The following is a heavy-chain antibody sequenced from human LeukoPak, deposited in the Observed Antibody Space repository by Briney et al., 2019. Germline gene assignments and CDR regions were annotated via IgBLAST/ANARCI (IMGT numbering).Heavy chain of an antibody. CDR2: ISADSATT. Sequence: GGSLRLSCAASGFNFGSYSMTWVRQAPGKGLEWVSVISADSATTFYADSVKGRFTISRDNARNTVFLQMSSLRAEDTALYYCARKSASGNYPLDYWGQGTLVTVSS. CDR1: GFNFGSYS. CDR3: ARKSASGNYPLDY. D-gene: IGHD3-10*01. J-gene: IGHJ4*02. V-gene: IGHV3-23*01.